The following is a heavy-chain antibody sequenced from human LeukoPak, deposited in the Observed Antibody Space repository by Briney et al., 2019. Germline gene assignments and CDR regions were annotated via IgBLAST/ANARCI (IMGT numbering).Heavy chain of an antibody. CDR3: AGAPYDSSGYYYY. Sequence: GGSLRLSCAASGLTFSSYSMNWVRQAPGKGLEWVSSISSSSSYIYYADSVKGRFTISRDNAKNSLYLQMNSLRAEDTAVYYCAGAPYDSSGYYYYWGQGTLVTVSS. J-gene: IGHJ4*02. V-gene: IGHV3-21*01. CDR1: GLTFSSYS. CDR2: ISSSSSYI. D-gene: IGHD3-22*01.